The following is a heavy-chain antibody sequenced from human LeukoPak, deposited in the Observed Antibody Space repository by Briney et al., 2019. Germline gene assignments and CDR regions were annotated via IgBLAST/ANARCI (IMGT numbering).Heavy chain of an antibody. D-gene: IGHD3-22*01. CDR1: GFTVSSNY. J-gene: IGHJ4*02. V-gene: IGHV3-53*01. CDR2: IYSGGST. CDR3: ARDYYDSSGPPRFDY. Sequence: GRSLRLSCAASGFTVSSNYMSWVRQAPGKGLEWVSVIYSGGSTYYADSVKGRFTISRDNSKNTLYLQMNSLRAEDTAVYYCARDYYDSSGPPRFDYWGQGTLVTVSS.